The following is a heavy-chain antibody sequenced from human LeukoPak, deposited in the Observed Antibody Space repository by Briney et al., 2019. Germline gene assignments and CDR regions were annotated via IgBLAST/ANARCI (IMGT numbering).Heavy chain of an antibody. CDR3: ARVEATTGRNYHYYYMDV. V-gene: IGHV3-21*01. Sequence: PGGSLRLSCGASGFYFSSYGMNWVRQAPGKGLEWVSSINSGSTYMYYADSVKGRFTISRDNAKNSLHLQMYSLRAEDTAVYFCARVEATTGRNYHYYYMDVWGKGTTVTVSS. D-gene: IGHD1-1*01. CDR1: GFYFSSYG. CDR2: INSGSTYM. J-gene: IGHJ6*03.